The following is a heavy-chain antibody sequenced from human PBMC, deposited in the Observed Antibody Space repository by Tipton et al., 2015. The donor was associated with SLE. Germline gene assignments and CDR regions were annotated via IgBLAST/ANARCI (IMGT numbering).Heavy chain of an antibody. D-gene: IGHD2/OR15-2a*01. CDR1: GFTGNSDH. J-gene: IGHJ4*02. CDR3: AKHISGSMFDF. Sequence: AVSGFTGNSDHMSWVRQAPGKGLEWVSFVYSGGNTKYADSVKGRFTISRDISKNTLYLQMNSLRAEDTAIYYCAKHISGSMFDFWGQGTLVTVCS. V-gene: IGHV3-66*04. CDR2: VYSGGNT.